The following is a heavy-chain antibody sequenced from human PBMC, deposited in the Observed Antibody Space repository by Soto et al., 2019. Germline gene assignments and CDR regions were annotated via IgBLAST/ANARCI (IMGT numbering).Heavy chain of an antibody. D-gene: IGHD2-21*02. V-gene: IGHV1-46*01. J-gene: IGHJ4*02. CDR2: VNPSGGHT. CDR1: GDTFTDYY. CDR3: ARGGHVVVVTAALDY. Sequence: QVQLVQSGAEVKKPGASVKVSCKASGDTFTDYYIHWVRQAPGQGLEWMGTVNPSGGHTSYAQHFLGRMTMTRDTSTSTLYMELTSLTSEDTAVYYCARGGHVVVVTAALDYWGQGTLVTVSS.